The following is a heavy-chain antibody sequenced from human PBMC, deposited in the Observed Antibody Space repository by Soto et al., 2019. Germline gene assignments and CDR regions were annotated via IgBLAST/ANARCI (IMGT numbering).Heavy chain of an antibody. CDR1: GFTFSSYA. Sequence: GGSLRLSCAASGFTFSSYAMSWVRQAPGKGLEWVSAISGSGGSTYYADSVKGRFTISRDNSKNTLYLQMNSLRAEDTAVYYCAKSGYYYDSSGYYYGHGAFDIWGQGTMVTVSS. J-gene: IGHJ3*02. V-gene: IGHV3-23*01. CDR2: ISGSGGST. D-gene: IGHD3-22*01. CDR3: AKSGYYYDSSGYYYGHGAFDI.